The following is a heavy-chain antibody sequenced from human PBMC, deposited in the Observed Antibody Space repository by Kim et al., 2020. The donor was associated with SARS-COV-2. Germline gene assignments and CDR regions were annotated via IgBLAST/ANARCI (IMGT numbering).Heavy chain of an antibody. CDR1: GYTFTGYY. D-gene: IGHD5-18*01. CDR2: INPNSGGT. J-gene: IGHJ4*02. CDR3: ARDPRYSYGLGADY. Sequence: ASVKVSCKASGYTFTGYYMHWVRQAPGQGLEWMGWINPNSGGTNYAQKFQGRVTMTRDTSISTAYMELSRLRSDDTAVYYCARDPRYSYGLGADYWGQGTLVTVSS. V-gene: IGHV1-2*02.